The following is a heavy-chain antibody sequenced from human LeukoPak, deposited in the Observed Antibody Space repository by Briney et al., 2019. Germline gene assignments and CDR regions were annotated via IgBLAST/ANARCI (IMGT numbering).Heavy chain of an antibody. CDR1: GFTFRSYG. J-gene: IGHJ4*02. CDR3: AKDRDTAMAG. D-gene: IGHD5-18*01. Sequence: GGSLRLSCAASGFTFRSYGMHWVRQAPGKGLEWVAVISYDGSNKYYADSVKGRFTISRDNSKNTLYLQMNSLRAEDTAVYYCAKDRDTAMAGWGQGTLVTVSS. V-gene: IGHV3-30*18. CDR2: ISYDGSNK.